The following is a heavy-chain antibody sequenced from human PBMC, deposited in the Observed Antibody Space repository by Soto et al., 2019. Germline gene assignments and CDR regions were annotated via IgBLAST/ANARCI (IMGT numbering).Heavy chain of an antibody. D-gene: IGHD3-16*01. V-gene: IGHV1-18*01. CDR1: GYTFTNFG. CDR2: ISASNGNT. J-gene: IGHJ4*02. CDR3: SRGGTPIDY. Sequence: QVHLVQSGAEVKKPGASVKVSCTASGYTFTNFGISWVRQAPGQGLEWMGWISASNGNTNYAQKFLGRCAMTSNTSMSTPFLALRSFRSVDTSVYYSSRGGTPIDYWGQGTLVTVSS.